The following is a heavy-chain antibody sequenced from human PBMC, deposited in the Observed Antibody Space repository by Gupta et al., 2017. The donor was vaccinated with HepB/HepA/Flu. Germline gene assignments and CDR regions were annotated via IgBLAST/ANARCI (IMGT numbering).Heavy chain of an antibody. CDR1: GFTLSNYE. CDR3: AREWMVMSRNGAFDI. V-gene: IGHV3-48*03. Sequence: EVQLVESGGGLVQPGGSLRVSCEASGFTLSNYEMNWVRQAPGKGLEWIAYINNRGITRDADAVKGRFTMSRDNARNSLYLQMNNLRAEDTAVYYCAREWMVMSRNGAFDIWGQGSMVTVSS. CDR2: INNRGITR. J-gene: IGHJ3*02. D-gene: IGHD3-22*01.